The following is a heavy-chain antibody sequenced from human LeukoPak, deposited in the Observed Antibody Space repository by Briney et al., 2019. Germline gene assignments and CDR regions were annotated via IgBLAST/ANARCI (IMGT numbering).Heavy chain of an antibody. D-gene: IGHD3-3*01. J-gene: IGHJ3*02. Sequence: PGGSLRLSCAASGFTFSSYSMNWVRQAPGKGLEWVSSISSSSSYIYYADSVKGRFTISRDNAKNSLYLQMNSLRAEDTAVYYCAKGRLSWGFLGAFDIWGQGTMVTVSS. CDR1: GFTFSSYS. V-gene: IGHV3-21*01. CDR2: ISSSSSYI. CDR3: AKGRLSWGFLGAFDI.